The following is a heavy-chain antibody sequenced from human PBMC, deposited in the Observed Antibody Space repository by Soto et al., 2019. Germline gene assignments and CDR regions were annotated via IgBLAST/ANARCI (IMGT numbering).Heavy chain of an antibody. J-gene: IGHJ4*02. CDR2: INAGNGDA. D-gene: IGHD3-10*01. Sequence: QVQLVQTGAEVKTPGASVNVSCRASGYTFTSYAIHWLRQAPGQGLEWMGWINAGNGDAKYSENFQGRVTVSRDTFASTLYMELNSLRPADTAVYYGARDVRSSIDNWGQGTLVTVSS. V-gene: IGHV1-3*01. CDR3: ARDVRSSIDN. CDR1: GYTFTSYA.